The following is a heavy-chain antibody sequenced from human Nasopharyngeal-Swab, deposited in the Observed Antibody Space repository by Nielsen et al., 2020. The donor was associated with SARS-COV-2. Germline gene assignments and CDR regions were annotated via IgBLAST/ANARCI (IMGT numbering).Heavy chain of an antibody. CDR3: ARDGLIEHSDGSGYSAYYFDY. CDR1: GFTFDDYG. V-gene: IGHV3-20*04. D-gene: IGHD3-22*01. CDR2: INWTGGST. J-gene: IGHJ4*02. Sequence: GSLRLSCAASGFTFDDYGMNWVRQAPGKGLEWVAGINWTGGSTSFADSVKGRFTISRDNAKNSLYLQVNSLRAEDTALYFCARDGLIEHSDGSGYSAYYFDYWGQGVLVTVSS.